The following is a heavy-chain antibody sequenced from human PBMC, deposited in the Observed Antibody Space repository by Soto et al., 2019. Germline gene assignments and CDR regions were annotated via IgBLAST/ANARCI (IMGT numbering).Heavy chain of an antibody. CDR3: ARSGDSFGFTAY. J-gene: IGHJ4*02. D-gene: IGHD5-18*01. Sequence: PSETLSLTCTVSGGSITGYYWTWIRQPPGKGLDWIGYVFYHGNTNYNPSLKSRVTIFVDTSANQFSLSLSAVTAAATAVYYGARSGDSFGFTAYWGQGTGGTVST. CDR1: GGSITGYY. V-gene: IGHV4-59*01. CDR2: VFYHGNT.